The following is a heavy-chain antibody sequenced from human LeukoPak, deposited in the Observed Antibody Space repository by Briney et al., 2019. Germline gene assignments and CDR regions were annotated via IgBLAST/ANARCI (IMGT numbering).Heavy chain of an antibody. Sequence: SETLSLTCTVSGGSISSSSYYWVWIRQPPGKGLEWIGTIYYTGTTYYKPSLKSRVTISVDTSKNQFSLKLSSVTAADTAVYYCARVPTLTNCGGDCYVFWYFDLWGRGTLVTVSS. J-gene: IGHJ2*01. CDR3: ARVPTLTNCGGDCYVFWYFDL. V-gene: IGHV4-39*07. CDR1: GGSISSSSYY. CDR2: IYYTGTT. D-gene: IGHD2-21*02.